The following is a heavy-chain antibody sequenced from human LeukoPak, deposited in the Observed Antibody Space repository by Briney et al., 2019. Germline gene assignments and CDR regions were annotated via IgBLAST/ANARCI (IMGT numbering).Heavy chain of an antibody. V-gene: IGHV4-4*09. D-gene: IGHD3-22*01. CDR3: ARHVAGRSGYYYPI. CDR1: GGSISSYC. J-gene: IGHJ4*02. Sequence: PSETLSLTCTVSGGSISSYCWSWIRQPPGKGLEWIGYIYTSGSTNYNPSLKSRVTISVDTSKNQFSLKLSSVTAADTAVYYCARHVAGRSGYYYPIWGQGTLVTVSS. CDR2: IYTSGST.